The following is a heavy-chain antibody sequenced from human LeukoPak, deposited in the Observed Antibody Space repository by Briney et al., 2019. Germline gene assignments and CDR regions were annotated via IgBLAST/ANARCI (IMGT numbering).Heavy chain of an antibody. Sequence: PGGSLRLSCAASGFTFSDYNMNWVRQAPGKGLEWVSSISSSSSYIYYADSVKGRFTISRDNAKKSLYLQMNSLRAEDAAVYYCARADYYYDSRGYYYLDYWGQGTLVTVSS. J-gene: IGHJ4*02. CDR2: ISSSSSYI. V-gene: IGHV3-21*01. D-gene: IGHD3-22*01. CDR3: ARADYYYDSRGYYYLDY. CDR1: GFTFSDYN.